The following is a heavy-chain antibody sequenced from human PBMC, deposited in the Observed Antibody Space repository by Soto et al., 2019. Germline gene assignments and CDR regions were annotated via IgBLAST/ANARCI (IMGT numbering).Heavy chain of an antibody. V-gene: IGHV4-59*01. Sequence: SSETLSLTCTVSGGSISSYYWSWIRQPPGKGLEWIGYIYYSGSTNYNPSLKSRVTISVDTSKNQFSLKLSSVTAADTAVYYCARVPYLYCSGGSCYSNWFDPWGQGTLVTVSS. D-gene: IGHD2-15*01. CDR3: ARVPYLYCSGGSCYSNWFDP. CDR1: GGSISSYY. CDR2: IYYSGST. J-gene: IGHJ5*02.